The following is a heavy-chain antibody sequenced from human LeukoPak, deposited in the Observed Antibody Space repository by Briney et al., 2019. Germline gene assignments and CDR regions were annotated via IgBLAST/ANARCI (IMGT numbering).Heavy chain of an antibody. CDR3: ARGDHIIMIRGQDF. D-gene: IGHD3-10*01. V-gene: IGHV3-30-3*01. CDR1: GFSFSSYA. Sequence: GGSLRLSCAASGFSFSSYAMHWVRQAPGKGLEWVAVISYDETNKYYADSVKGRFTISRDNPQNILYLQMNSLRAEDTAVYYCARGDHIIMIRGQDFWGQGTLVTVSS. CDR2: ISYDETNK. J-gene: IGHJ4*02.